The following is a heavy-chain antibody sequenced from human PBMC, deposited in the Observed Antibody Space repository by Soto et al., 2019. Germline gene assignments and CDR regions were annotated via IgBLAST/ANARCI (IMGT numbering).Heavy chain of an antibody. D-gene: IGHD4-17*01. CDR2: IYYSGST. CDR1: GGSISSYY. V-gene: IGHV4-59*01. J-gene: IGHJ4*02. CDR3: ARSGGYGDYYFDY. Sequence: PSETLSLTCTVSGGSISSYYWSWIRQPPGKGLEWIGYIYYSGSTNYNPSLKSRVTISVDTSKNQFSLKLSSVTAADTAVYYCARSGGYGDYYFDYWGQGTLVTVS.